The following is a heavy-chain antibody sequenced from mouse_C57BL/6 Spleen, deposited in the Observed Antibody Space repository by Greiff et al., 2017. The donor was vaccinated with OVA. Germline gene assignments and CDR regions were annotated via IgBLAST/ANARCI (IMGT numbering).Heavy chain of an antibody. J-gene: IGHJ4*01. CDR3: ARLGYGSPYYAMDY. V-gene: IGHV2-2*01. CDR2: IWSGGST. CDR1: GFSLTSYG. Sequence: VHLVESGPGLVQPSQSLSITCTVSGFSLTSYGVHWVRQSPGKGLEWLGVIWSGGSTDYNAAFISRLSISKDNSKSQVFFKMNSLQADDTAIYYCARLGYGSPYYAMDYWGQGTSVTVSS. D-gene: IGHD1-1*01.